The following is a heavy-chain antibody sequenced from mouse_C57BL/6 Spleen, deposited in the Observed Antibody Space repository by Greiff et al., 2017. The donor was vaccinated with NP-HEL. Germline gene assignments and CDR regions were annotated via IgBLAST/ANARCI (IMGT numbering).Heavy chain of an antibody. CDR1: GYTFTDYE. Sequence: VQLQQSGAELVRPGASVTLSCKASGYTFTDYEMHWVKQTPVHGLEWIGAIDPETGGTAYNQKFKGKAILTADKSSSTAYMELRSLTSEDSAVYYCTGGRGAGTFAYWGQGTLVTVSA. CDR2: IDPETGGT. D-gene: IGHD4-1*01. CDR3: TGGRGAGTFAY. V-gene: IGHV1-15*01. J-gene: IGHJ3*01.